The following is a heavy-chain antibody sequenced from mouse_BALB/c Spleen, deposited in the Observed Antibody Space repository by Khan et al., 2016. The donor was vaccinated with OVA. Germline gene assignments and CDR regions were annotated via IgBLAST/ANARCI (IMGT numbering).Heavy chain of an antibody. D-gene: IGHD4-1*01. CDR1: GFTFSAYS. CDR2: INSDGYYT. CDR3: ASHLTGSFAY. Sequence: EVELVESGGDLMKPGGSPKLSCAASGFTFSAYSMSWVRQTPDKRLEWVASINSDGYYTYYPDSVQGRFTISRNNAKNTLSLQMNSLKSEDTAIYYCASHLTGSFAYWGQGTLVTVSA. J-gene: IGHJ3*01. V-gene: IGHV5-6*01.